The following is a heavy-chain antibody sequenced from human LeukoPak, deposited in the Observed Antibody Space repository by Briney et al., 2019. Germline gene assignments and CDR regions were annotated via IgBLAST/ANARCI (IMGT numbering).Heavy chain of an antibody. Sequence: GGSLRLSCAASGFTFSSYGMHWVRQAPGKGLEWVAFIRYDGSNKYYADSVKGRFTISRDNSKNTLYLQMNSLRAEDTAVYYCAKDIRLYYYDSSGSDYWGQGTLVTVSS. V-gene: IGHV3-30*02. CDR2: IRYDGSNK. CDR1: GFTFSSYG. J-gene: IGHJ4*02. D-gene: IGHD3-22*01. CDR3: AKDIRLYYYDSSGSDY.